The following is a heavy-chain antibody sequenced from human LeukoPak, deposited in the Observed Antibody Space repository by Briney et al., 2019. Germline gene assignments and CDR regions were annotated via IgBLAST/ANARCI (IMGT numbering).Heavy chain of an antibody. J-gene: IGHJ5*02. CDR1: GGSFSGYY. D-gene: IGHD3-10*01. CDR3: ARGPLPYYYGSGSHKRPWGFDP. Sequence: SETLSLTCAVYGGSFSGYYWSWIRQPPGKGLEWIGEISHSGSTNYNPSLKSRVTISVDTSKNQFSLKLSSVTAADTAVYYCARGPLPYYYGSGSHKRPWGFDPWGQGTLVTVSS. V-gene: IGHV4-34*01. CDR2: ISHSGST.